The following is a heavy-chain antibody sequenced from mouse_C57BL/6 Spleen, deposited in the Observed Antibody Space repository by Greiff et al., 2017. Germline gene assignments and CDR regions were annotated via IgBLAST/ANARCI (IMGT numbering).Heavy chain of an antibody. D-gene: IGHD1-1*01. CDR3: ARMYGGYFDV. Sequence: VQLQQSGPELVKPGASVKISCKASGYTFTDYYMNWVKQSHGKSLEWIGDINPNNGGTSYNQKFKGKATLTVDKSSSTAYMELRILTSEDSAVYYCARMYGGYFDVWGTGTTVTVSS. J-gene: IGHJ1*03. CDR1: GYTFTDYY. CDR2: INPNNGGT. V-gene: IGHV1-26*01.